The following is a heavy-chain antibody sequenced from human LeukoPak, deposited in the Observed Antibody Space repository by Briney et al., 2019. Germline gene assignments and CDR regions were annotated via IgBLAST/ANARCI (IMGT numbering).Heavy chain of an antibody. J-gene: IGHJ4*02. D-gene: IGHD5-18*01. Sequence: ASVKVSCKASGYTFTNYGISWVRQAPGQGLEWMGWISGYNANTNYVQKFQGRVTMTTDTSTHTAYMELRSLRSDDTAVYYCARDLLGYSYGYWGQGTLVTVSS. CDR2: ISGYNANT. V-gene: IGHV1-18*01. CDR1: GYTFTNYG. CDR3: ARDLLGYSYGY.